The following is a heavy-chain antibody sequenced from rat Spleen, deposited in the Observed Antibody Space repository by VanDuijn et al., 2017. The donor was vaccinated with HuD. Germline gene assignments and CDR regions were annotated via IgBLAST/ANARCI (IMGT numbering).Heavy chain of an antibody. V-gene: IGHV5-29*01. CDR2: ISYDGSST. CDR1: GFTFSDYY. D-gene: IGHD1-11*01. CDR3: DRPESYGGPFAY. Sequence: EVQLVESDGGLVQPGRSLKLSCAASGFTFSDYYMAWVRQAPTKGLEWVATISYDGSSTYYRDSVKGRFTISRDNAKSTLYLEMDSLRSEDTATYYCDRPESYGGPFAYWGQGTLVSVSS. J-gene: IGHJ3*01.